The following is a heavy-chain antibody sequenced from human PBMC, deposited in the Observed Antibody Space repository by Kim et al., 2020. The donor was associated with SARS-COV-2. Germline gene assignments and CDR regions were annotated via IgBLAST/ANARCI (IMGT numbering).Heavy chain of an antibody. J-gene: IGHJ5*02. D-gene: IGHD2-2*01. Sequence: SETLSLTCAVYGGSFSGYYWSWIRQPPGKGLEWIGEINHSGSTNYNPSLKSRVTISVDTSKNQFSLKLSSVTAADTAVYYCARAWAIVVVPAARGFDPWGQGTLVTVSS. CDR2: INHSGST. CDR1: GGSFSGYY. CDR3: ARAWAIVVVPAARGFDP. V-gene: IGHV4-34*01.